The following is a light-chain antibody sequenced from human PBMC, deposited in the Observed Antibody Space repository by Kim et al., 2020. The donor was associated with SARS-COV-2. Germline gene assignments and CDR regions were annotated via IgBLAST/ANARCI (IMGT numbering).Light chain of an antibody. J-gene: IGLJ3*02. CDR2: EDH. V-gene: IGLV6-57*03. CDR1: HCTLADSY. CDR3: QSYDLAYWV. Sequence: VPISCTRIHCTLADSYVQRYQPPPGPAPTTVIYEDHHRPSGVSNRFSGSIDISSNSASLTISGLNTEDEADYYCQSYDLAYWVFGGGTQLTVL.